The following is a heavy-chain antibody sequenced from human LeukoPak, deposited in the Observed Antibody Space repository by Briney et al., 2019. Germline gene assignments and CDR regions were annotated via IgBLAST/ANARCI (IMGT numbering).Heavy chain of an antibody. V-gene: IGHV1-2*02. D-gene: IGHD3-10*01. CDR3: AREWAGFGSGSYYYY. CDR1: GYTFTDYF. J-gene: IGHJ4*02. CDR2: INPNSGGT. Sequence: ASVRVSCKTSGYTFTDYFVHWVRQAPGQGLEWMGWINPNSGGTNYAQKFQGRVTMTRDTSISTAYMELSRLRSDDTAVYYCAREWAGFGSGSYYYYWGQGTLVTVSS.